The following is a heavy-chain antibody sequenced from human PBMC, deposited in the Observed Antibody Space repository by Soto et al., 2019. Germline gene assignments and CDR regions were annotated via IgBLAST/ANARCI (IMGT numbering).Heavy chain of an antibody. J-gene: IGHJ4*02. V-gene: IGHV3-23*01. Sequence: GGSLRLSCAASGFTFSSYAMSWVRQAPGKGLEWVSGISGSGDSTYYADSVKGRFTISRDTSKNTLYLQMNTLRAEDTAVYYCAKDSVSGILRSTLGYSDYWGQGTLVTVSS. D-gene: IGHD3-16*01. CDR3: AKDSVSGILRSTLGYSDY. CDR1: GFTFSSYA. CDR2: ISGSGDST.